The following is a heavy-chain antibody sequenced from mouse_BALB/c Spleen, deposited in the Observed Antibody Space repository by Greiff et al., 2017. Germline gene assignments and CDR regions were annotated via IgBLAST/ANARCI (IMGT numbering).Heavy chain of an antibody. CDR1: GFTFSSFG. J-gene: IGHJ4*01. CDR3: ARYYAMDY. V-gene: IGHV5-17*02. CDR2: ISSGSSTI. Sequence: VMLVESGGGLVQPGGSRKLSCAASGFTFSSFGMHWVRQAPEKGLEWVAYISSGSSTIYYADTVKGRFTISRDNPKNTLFLQMTSLRSEDTAMYYCARYYAMDYWGQGTSVTVSS.